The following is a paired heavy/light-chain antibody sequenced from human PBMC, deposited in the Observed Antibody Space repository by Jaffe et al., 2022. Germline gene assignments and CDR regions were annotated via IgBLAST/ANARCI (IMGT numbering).Light chain of an antibody. V-gene: IGLV2-23*01. CDR2: EVS. CDR1: SSDVGSYNL. J-gene: IGLJ2*01. Sequence: QSALTQPASVSGSPGQSITISCTGTSSDVGSYNLVSWYQQHPGKAPKLMIYEVSKRPSGVSNRFSGSKSGNTASLTISGLQAEDEADYYCCSYAGSSTLHVVFGGGTKLTVL. CDR3: CSYAGSSTLHVV.
Heavy chain of an antibody. V-gene: IGHV3-9*01. J-gene: IGHJ1*01. CDR3: WAVAGTIQTPKGAEYFQH. D-gene: IGHD6-19*01. Sequence: EVQLVESGGGLVQPGRSLRLSCAASGFTFDDYAMHWVRQAPGKGLEWVSGISWNSGSIGYADSVKGRFTISRDNAKNSLYLQMNSLRAEDTALYYCWAVAGTIQTPKGAEYFQHWGQGTLVTVSS. CDR2: ISWNSGSI. CDR1: GFTFDDYA.